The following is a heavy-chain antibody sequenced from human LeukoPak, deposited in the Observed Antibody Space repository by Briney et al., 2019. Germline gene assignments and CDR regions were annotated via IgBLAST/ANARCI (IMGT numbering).Heavy chain of an antibody. CDR1: GGPFGVYY. CDR2: VYYSGST. J-gene: IGHJ3*02. CDR3: ARGPTSSVDDGMEDAFDI. V-gene: IGHV4-59*01. D-gene: IGHD3-22*01. Sequence: SETLSLTYAVYGGPFGVYYWSWIRQPPGKALEWIGYVYYSGSTNYNPSLKSRVTISVGTSKTQFSLKLSSVTAADTAVYHCARGPTSSVDDGMEDAFDIWGQGTMVTVSS.